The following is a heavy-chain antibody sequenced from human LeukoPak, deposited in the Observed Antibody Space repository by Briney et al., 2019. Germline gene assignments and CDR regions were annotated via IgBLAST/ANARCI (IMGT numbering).Heavy chain of an antibody. V-gene: IGHV4-59*01. D-gene: IGHD2-8*01. CDR1: GGSLSTWY. Sequence: PSETLSLTCTVSGGSLSTWYWSWIRQPPGKSLEWIGYLYGSGNTNYNPSLKSRVTISIDTSKNQFFLKLSSVTAADTAVYYCARVGGDCTNGVCYRYYYYYMDVWGKGTTVTVSS. CDR3: ARVGGDCTNGVCYRYYYYYMDV. CDR2: LYGSGNT. J-gene: IGHJ6*03.